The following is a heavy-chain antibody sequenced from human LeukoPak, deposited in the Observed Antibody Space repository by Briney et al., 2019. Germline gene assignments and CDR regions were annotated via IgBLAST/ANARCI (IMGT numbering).Heavy chain of an antibody. J-gene: IGHJ5*02. D-gene: IGHD5-18*01. Sequence: SETLSLTCTVSGGSISSYYWSWIRQPAGKGLEWIGRIYTSGSTNYNPSLKSRVTMSVDTSKNQFSLKLSSVTAADTAVYYCARETSTARRGLWSTGGDWFDPWGQGTLVTVSS. CDR2: IYTSGST. V-gene: IGHV4-4*07. CDR1: GGSISSYY. CDR3: ARETSTARRGLWSTGGDWFDP.